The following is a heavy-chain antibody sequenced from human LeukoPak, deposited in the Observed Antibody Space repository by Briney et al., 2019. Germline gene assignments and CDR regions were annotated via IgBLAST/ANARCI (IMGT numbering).Heavy chain of an antibody. Sequence: PGRSLRLSCAASGFTFSSYGIQWVRQAPGKGLEWVAVISYDGSNKYYADSVKGRFTTSRDNSKNTLYLQMNSLRAEDTAVYYCAKEQGRSWSGYYTYEAFDIWGQGTMVTVSS. CDR2: ISYDGSNK. J-gene: IGHJ3*02. CDR3: AKEQGRSWSGYYTYEAFDI. D-gene: IGHD3-3*01. V-gene: IGHV3-30*18. CDR1: GFTFSSYG.